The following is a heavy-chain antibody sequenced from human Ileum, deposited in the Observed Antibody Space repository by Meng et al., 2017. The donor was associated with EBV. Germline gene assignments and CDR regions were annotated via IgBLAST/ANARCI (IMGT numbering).Heavy chain of an antibody. CDR2: VYHRGDT. V-gene: IGHV4-4*02. J-gene: IGHJ4*02. CDR3: GRDQGRELINH. D-gene: IGHD1-7*01. Sequence: QVQLQESGPRLVKPSGTLSLTCTVSGDSISSDIWWSWVRQPPGKGLEWIGEVYHRGDTNYTPSLKSRVDISVDKSKNQFYLSLFSVTAADTAVYYCGRDQGRELINHWGQGTLVTVSS. CDR1: GDSISSDIW.